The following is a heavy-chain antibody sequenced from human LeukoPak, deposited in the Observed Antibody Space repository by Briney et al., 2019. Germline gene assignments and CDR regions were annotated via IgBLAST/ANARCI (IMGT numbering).Heavy chain of an antibody. D-gene: IGHD3-22*01. J-gene: IGHJ4*02. CDR1: GFTFSSYW. CDR3: ARSSNTMIGHFDY. Sequence: GGSPRLSCAASGFTFSSYWMSWVRQAPGKGLEWVANIKQDGSEKYYVGSVKGRFTISRDNAKNSLYLQMNSLRAEDTAVYYCARSSNTMIGHFDYWGQGTLVTVSS. CDR2: IKQDGSEK. V-gene: IGHV3-7*01.